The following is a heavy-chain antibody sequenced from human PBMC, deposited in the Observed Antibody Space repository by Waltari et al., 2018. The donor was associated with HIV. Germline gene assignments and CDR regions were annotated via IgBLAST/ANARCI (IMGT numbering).Heavy chain of an antibody. J-gene: IGHJ2*01. CDR3: ARHALRVGAAYWNFDL. CDR1: GGSVSSSSYF. D-gene: IGHD1-26*01. V-gene: IGHV4-39*01. Sequence: QLQLQESGPGLVKPSETLSLTCTVSGGSVSSSSYFWGWIRQPPGKGLEWIGRIDYTGRAYYTPPLKNRVTISVDTSKNQFSLKVTSVTAADTAVYYCARHALRVGAAYWNFDLWGRGTLVTVSS. CDR2: IDYTGRA.